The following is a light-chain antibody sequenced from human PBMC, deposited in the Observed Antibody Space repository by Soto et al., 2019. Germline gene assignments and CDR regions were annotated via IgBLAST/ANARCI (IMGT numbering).Light chain of an antibody. V-gene: IGKV3-15*01. CDR3: NQYDNWPKT. CDR2: GAS. J-gene: IGKJ5*01. CDR1: QSVSSN. Sequence: EVVVTQSPATLSVSPGERATLSCRASQSVSSNLAWYQQKPGQAPRLLIYGASTRATGIQARFSGSGSGTEFTLTIRSLQSEDFAVYYCNQYDNWPKTFGQGTRLEIK.